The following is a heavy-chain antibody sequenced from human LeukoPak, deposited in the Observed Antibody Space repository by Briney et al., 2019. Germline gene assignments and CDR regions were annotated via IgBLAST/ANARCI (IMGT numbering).Heavy chain of an antibody. Sequence: GGSLRLSCAASGFIVSSKYMSWVRQAPGKGLEWVSVIYSGGSTYYAASVEGRFTISRDNSKYTVYLQMNSLRVEDTAVYYCARAGPIDYWGQGTLVTVSS. J-gene: IGHJ4*02. CDR3: ARAGPIDY. CDR2: IYSGGST. V-gene: IGHV3-53*01. CDR1: GFIVSSKY.